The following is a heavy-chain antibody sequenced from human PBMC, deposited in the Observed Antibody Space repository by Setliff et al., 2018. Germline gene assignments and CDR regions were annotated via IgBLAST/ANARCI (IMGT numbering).Heavy chain of an antibody. Sequence: ASVKVSCKASGYTFTSYDINWVRQATGQGLEWMGLMNPNSGNTGYAQKFQGRVTMTRNTSISTAYMELSSLRSEDTAVYYCARGRHYGSGSYYKGNYWGQGTLVTVSS. CDR1: GYTFTSYD. D-gene: IGHD3-10*01. CDR3: ARGRHYGSGSYYKGNY. CDR2: MNPNSGNT. J-gene: IGHJ4*02. V-gene: IGHV1-8*01.